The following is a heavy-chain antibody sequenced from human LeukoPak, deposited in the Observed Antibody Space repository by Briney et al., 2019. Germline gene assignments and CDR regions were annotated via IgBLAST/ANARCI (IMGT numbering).Heavy chain of an antibody. D-gene: IGHD3-22*01. J-gene: IGHJ4*02. Sequence: SGPTLVNPTQTLTLTCTFSGFSLNTRGVGVGWIRQPPGRALEWLALIYWDDDRRYSPSLKSRLTITKDTSKNQVVLTMNNMDPVDTATYFCAHRKNYYDSSVFDNWGQGTLVTVSS. CDR1: GFSLNTRGVG. V-gene: IGHV2-5*02. CDR2: IYWDDDR. CDR3: AHRKNYYDSSVFDN.